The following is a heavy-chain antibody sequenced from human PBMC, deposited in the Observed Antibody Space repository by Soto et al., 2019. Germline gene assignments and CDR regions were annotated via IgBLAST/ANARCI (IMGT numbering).Heavy chain of an antibody. Sequence: QVRLVQSGAEVKKPGASVKVSCKASGYTFTGYYIHWVRQAPGQGLEWMGSISPHSGGPNYAQRLQGRVTLTRDTSMTTVYMEMSGLTSDDTAIYYCAREEQTGANYYLDYWGQGTLVTVSS. J-gene: IGHJ4*02. CDR3: AREEQTGANYYLDY. CDR1: GYTFTGYY. D-gene: IGHD7-27*01. V-gene: IGHV1-2*02. CDR2: ISPHSGGP.